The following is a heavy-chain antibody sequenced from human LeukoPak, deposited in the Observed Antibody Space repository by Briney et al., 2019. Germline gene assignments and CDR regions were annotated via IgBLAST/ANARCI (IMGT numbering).Heavy chain of an antibody. J-gene: IGHJ2*01. CDR2: IYYTGNT. D-gene: IGHD5-12*01. CDR1: GGSISSGDYY. Sequence: SETLSLTCTVSGGSISSGDYYWSWIRQHPGKGLEWIGYIYYTGNTYDNPSLKSRLSMSIDTSDNQFSLKLSSLTVADTAVYYCARSPRVAHHWNFDLWGRGILVAVSS. CDR3: ARSPRVAHHWNFDL. V-gene: IGHV4-31*03.